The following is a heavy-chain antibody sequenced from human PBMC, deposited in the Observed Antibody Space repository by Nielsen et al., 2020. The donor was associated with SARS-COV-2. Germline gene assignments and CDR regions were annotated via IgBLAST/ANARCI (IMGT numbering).Heavy chain of an antibody. CDR3: ARSEVLLWFGESPGAFDI. V-gene: IGHV3-21*01. D-gene: IGHD3-10*01. CDR1: GFTFSSYS. Sequence: GESLKISCAASGFTFSSYSMNWVRQAPGKGLEWASSISSSSSYIYYADSVKGRFTISRDNAKNSLYLQMNSLRAEDTAVYYCARSEVLLWFGESPGAFDIWGQGTMVTVSS. J-gene: IGHJ3*02. CDR2: ISSSSSYI.